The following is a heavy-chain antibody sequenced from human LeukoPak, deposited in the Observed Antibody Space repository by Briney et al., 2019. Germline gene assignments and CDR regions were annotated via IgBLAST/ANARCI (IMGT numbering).Heavy chain of an antibody. J-gene: IGHJ4*02. D-gene: IGHD2-2*01. CDR3: ARDPRLGYCSSTSCSPFDY. CDR2: ISGSGGST. Sequence: HPGGSLRLSCAAPGFTFSSYAMSWVRQAPGKGLEWVSAISGSGGSTYYADSVKGRFTISRDNSKNTLYLQMNSLRAEDTAVYYCARDPRLGYCSSTSCSPFDYWGQGTLVTVSS. V-gene: IGHV3-23*01. CDR1: GFTFSSYA.